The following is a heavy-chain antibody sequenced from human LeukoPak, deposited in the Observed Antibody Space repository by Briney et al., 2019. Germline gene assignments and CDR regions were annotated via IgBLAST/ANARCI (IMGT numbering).Heavy chain of an antibody. V-gene: IGHV1-69*13. Sequence: SVKVSCKASGGTFSSYAISWVRQAPGQGLEWMGGIIPIFGTADYAQKFQGRVTITADESTSTAYMELSSLRSEDTAVYYCARSGRIIVVVTEGWFDPWGQGTLVTVSS. CDR3: ARSGRIIVVVTEGWFDP. D-gene: IGHD2-21*02. CDR1: GGTFSSYA. J-gene: IGHJ5*02. CDR2: IIPIFGTA.